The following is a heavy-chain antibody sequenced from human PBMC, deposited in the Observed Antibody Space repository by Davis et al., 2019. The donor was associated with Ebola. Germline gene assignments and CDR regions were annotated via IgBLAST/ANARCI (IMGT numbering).Heavy chain of an antibody. CDR3: AKDNRNIWSEV. CDR2: YGTSADT. J-gene: IGHJ3*01. Sequence: GGSLRLSCVVSGLSASTNYMGWVRQAPGKGLEWVSTYGTSADTYYADSVKGRFTISRDNSKNTLYLQMNGLRVEDTAIYYCAKDNRNIWSEVWGQGTMVTVSS. CDR1: GLSASTNY. V-gene: IGHV3-53*01. D-gene: IGHD2/OR15-2a*01.